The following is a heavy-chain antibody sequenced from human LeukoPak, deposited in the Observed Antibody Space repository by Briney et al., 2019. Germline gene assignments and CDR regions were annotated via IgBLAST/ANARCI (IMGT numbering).Heavy chain of an antibody. J-gene: IGHJ4*02. CDR2: IRSKAYGGTT. Sequence: GGSLRLSCAASGFTFSSYWMSWVRQAPGKGLEWVGFIRSKAYGGTTEYAASVKGRFTISRDDSKSIAYLQMNSLKTEDTAVYYCARVFRYIDWLFEDYWGQGTLVIVSS. V-gene: IGHV3-49*04. CDR1: GFTFSSYW. D-gene: IGHD3-9*01. CDR3: ARVFRYIDWLFEDY.